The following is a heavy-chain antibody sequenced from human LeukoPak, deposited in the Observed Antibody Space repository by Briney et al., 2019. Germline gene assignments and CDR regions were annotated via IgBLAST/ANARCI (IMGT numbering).Heavy chain of an antibody. CDR3: ARVIASSGWYSGHFDY. J-gene: IGHJ4*02. D-gene: IGHD6-19*01. Sequence: GASVKVSCKASGYTFTGYYMHWVRQAPGPGLEWMGWINPNSGGTNYAQKFQGRVTMTTDTSISTAYMELSRLRSDDTAVYYCARVIASSGWYSGHFDYWGQGTLVTVSS. V-gene: IGHV1-2*02. CDR1: GYTFTGYY. CDR2: INPNSGGT.